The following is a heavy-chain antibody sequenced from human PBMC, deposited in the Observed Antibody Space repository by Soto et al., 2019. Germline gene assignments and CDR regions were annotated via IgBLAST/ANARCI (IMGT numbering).Heavy chain of an antibody. CDR3: ARGGLVTPTPYYYYYGLDA. V-gene: IGHV3-33*01. J-gene: IGHJ6*02. D-gene: IGHD3-9*01. CDR2: IWYDGSNK. CDR1: GFTFSSYG. Sequence: QVQLVESGGGVVQPGRSLRLSCAASGFTFSSYGMHWVRQAPGKGLEWVAVIWYDGSNKYYADSVKGRFTISRDNSKNTLYLQMNSLRAEDTAVYYCARGGLVTPTPYYYYYGLDAWGQGTTVTVSS.